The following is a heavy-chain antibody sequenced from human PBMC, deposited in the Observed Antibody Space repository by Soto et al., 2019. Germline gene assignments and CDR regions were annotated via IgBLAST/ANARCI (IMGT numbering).Heavy chain of an antibody. Sequence: QVQLVESGGGVVQPGRSRRLSCAASGFSFRSYAMHWVRQAPGKGLEWVAVISYDGINKYYADSVKGRFSISRDNSKDTLYLEMNSLRGDDTAVYYCAKDLRAGLLEHFQHWGLGTLVTVSS. V-gene: IGHV3-30-3*01. CDR3: AKDLRAGLLEHFQH. J-gene: IGHJ1*01. CDR2: ISYDGINK. CDR1: GFSFRSYA. D-gene: IGHD6-13*01.